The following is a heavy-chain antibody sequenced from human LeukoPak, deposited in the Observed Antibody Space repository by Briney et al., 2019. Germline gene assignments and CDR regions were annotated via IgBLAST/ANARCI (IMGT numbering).Heavy chain of an antibody. CDR1: GGSISSYY. CDR2: INHSGST. V-gene: IGHV4-34*01. D-gene: IGHD5-24*01. J-gene: IGHJ4*02. CDR3: ARHRRRDGYTTRSYYFDY. Sequence: SETLSLTCTVSGGSISSYYWSWIRQPPGKGLEWIGEINHSGSTNYNPSLKSRVTISVDTSKNQFSLKLSSVTAADTAVYYCARHRRRDGYTTRSYYFDYWGQGTLVTVSS.